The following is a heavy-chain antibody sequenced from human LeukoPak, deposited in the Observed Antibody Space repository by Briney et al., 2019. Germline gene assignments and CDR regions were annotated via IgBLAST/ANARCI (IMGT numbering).Heavy chain of an antibody. CDR1: GGTFSSYA. CDR2: IIPIFGTA. J-gene: IGHJ4*02. V-gene: IGHV1-69*05. Sequence: GASVKVSCKASGGTFSSYAISWVRQAPGQGLEWMGGIIPIFGTANYAQKFQGRVTITTDESTSTAYMELSSLRSEDTAVYYCARDSQYYGSGSYSDWGQGTLATVSS. D-gene: IGHD3-10*01. CDR3: ARDSQYYGSGSYSD.